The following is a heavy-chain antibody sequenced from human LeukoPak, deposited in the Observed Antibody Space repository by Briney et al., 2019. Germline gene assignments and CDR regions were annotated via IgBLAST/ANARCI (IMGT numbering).Heavy chain of an antibody. J-gene: IGHJ4*02. V-gene: IGHV4-39*07. CDR2: IYYSGST. CDR1: GGSSSSSSYY. D-gene: IGHD6-13*01. Sequence: SGTLSLTCTVSGGSSSSSSYYWGWIRQPPGKGLEWIGSIYYSGSTYYNPSLKSRVTISVDTSKNQFSLKLSSVTAADTAVYYCARVRQQLSPFDYWGQGTLVTVSS. CDR3: ARVRQQLSPFDY.